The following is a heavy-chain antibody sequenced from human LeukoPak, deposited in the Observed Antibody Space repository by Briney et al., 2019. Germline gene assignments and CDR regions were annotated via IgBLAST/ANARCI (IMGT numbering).Heavy chain of an antibody. D-gene: IGHD3-22*01. J-gene: IGHJ4*02. CDR2: ISWNSGSI. CDR3: AKDIYYDSSGYYGPFDY. V-gene: IGHV3-9*01. Sequence: GRSLRLSCAASGFTFDDYAMHWVRQAPGKGLEWVSGISWNSGSIGYADSVKGRFTISRDNAKNSLYLQMNSLRAEGTALYYCAKDIYYDSSGYYGPFDYWGQGTLVTVSS. CDR1: GFTFDDYA.